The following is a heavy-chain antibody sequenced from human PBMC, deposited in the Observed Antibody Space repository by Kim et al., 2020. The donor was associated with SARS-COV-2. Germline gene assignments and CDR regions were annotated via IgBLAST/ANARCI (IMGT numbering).Heavy chain of an antibody. CDR3: AITDFQLPGRHDAFDI. Sequence: ASVKVSCKVSGYTLTELSMHWVRQAPGKGLEWMGGFDPEDGETIYAQKFQGRVTMTEDTSTDTAYMELSSLRSEDTAVYYCAITDFQLPGRHDAFDIWGQGTMVTVSS. CDR1: GYTLTELS. CDR2: FDPEDGET. D-gene: IGHD2-2*01. J-gene: IGHJ3*02. V-gene: IGHV1-24*01.